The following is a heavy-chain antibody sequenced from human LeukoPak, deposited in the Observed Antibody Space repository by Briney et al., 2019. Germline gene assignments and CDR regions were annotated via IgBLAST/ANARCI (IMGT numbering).Heavy chain of an antibody. CDR1: GGTFTSYA. Sequence: SVKVSCKASGGTFTSYAISWVRQAPGQPLEWMGGIIPIFVTANYAQKIQGRVTITADESTSTAYMELSSLRSEDTAVYYCASDTTRYCSGGSCYRYFDYWGQGTLVTVSS. V-gene: IGHV1-69*13. D-gene: IGHD2-15*01. CDR2: IIPIFVTA. CDR3: ASDTTRYCSGGSCYRYFDY. J-gene: IGHJ4*02.